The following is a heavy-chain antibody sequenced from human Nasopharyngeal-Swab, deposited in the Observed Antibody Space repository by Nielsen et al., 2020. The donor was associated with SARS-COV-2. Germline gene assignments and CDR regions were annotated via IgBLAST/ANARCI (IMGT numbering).Heavy chain of an antibody. Sequence: VRQMHGRGLDWMGIIYPGDPDTRYSPSFHGQVTISADKSISTAYLQWSSLKASDTAMYYCAILRSGIADPYCFDSWGQGTLVTVSS. J-gene: IGHJ4*02. D-gene: IGHD6-13*01. CDR3: AILRSGIADPYCFDS. V-gene: IGHV5-51*01. CDR2: IYPGDPDT.